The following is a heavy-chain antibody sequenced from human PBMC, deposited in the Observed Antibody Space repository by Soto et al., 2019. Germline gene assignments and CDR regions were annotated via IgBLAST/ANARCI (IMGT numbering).Heavy chain of an antibody. CDR1: GYTFTSSG. Sequence: QVQLVQSGAEVKKPGDSVKVSCKASGYTFTSSGISWVRQAPGQGLEWMGWISTYSGNTNYAQKSQGRVTMTTDTSTSTAYMELRSLGSDDTAVYYCARDVNHALQHWGQGTLVTVSS. CDR2: ISTYSGNT. D-gene: IGHD2-2*01. J-gene: IGHJ1*01. V-gene: IGHV1-18*01. CDR3: ARDVNHALQH.